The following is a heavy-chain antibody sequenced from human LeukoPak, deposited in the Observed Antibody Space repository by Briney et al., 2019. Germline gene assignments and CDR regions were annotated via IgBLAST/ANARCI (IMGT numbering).Heavy chain of an antibody. J-gene: IGHJ4*02. CDR3: ARVRVGTYYYDSSGSYYFDY. D-gene: IGHD3-22*01. CDR1: GGSISSYY. V-gene: IGHV4-59*01. Sequence: PSETLSLTCTVSGGSISSYYWSWIRQSPGKGLEWIGYIYYSGSTNYNPSLKSRVTISVDTSKNQFSLKLSSVTAADTAVYYCARVRVGTYYYDSSGSYYFDYWGQGTLVTVSS. CDR2: IYYSGST.